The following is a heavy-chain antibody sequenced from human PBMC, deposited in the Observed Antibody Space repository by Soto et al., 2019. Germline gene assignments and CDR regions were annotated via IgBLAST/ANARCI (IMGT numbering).Heavy chain of an antibody. Sequence: SETLSLTCTVSGGSVSSGSYYWSWIRQPPGKGLEWIGYIHYSGSTNYNPSLKSRVTISVDTSKNQFSLKLSSVTAADTAVYYCARAARDPYYYYYGMDVWGQGTTVTVSS. D-gene: IGHD6-6*01. V-gene: IGHV4-61*01. CDR3: ARAARDPYYYYYGMDV. CDR1: GGSVSSGSYY. J-gene: IGHJ6*02. CDR2: IHYSGST.